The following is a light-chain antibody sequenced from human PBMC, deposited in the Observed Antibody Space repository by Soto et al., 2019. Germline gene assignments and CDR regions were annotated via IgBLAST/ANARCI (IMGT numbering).Light chain of an antibody. CDR2: DAS. CDR3: QQRSNWPIT. V-gene: IGKV3-11*01. CDR1: QSVSSY. J-gene: IGKJ3*01. Sequence: EIVLTQSPATLSLSPGERATLSCRASQSVSSYLAWYQQKPGQALRLLIYDASNRATGIPARFSGSGSRTDFTLTISSLEPEDFAVYYCQQRSNWPITFGPGTKVDIK.